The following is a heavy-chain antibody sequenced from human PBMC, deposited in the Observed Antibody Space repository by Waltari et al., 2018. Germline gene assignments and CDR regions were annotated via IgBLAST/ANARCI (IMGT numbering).Heavy chain of an antibody. CDR2: ISYDGSNK. CDR1: GFTFSSYA. V-gene: IGHV3-30-3*01. J-gene: IGHJ4*02. Sequence: QVQLVESGGGVVQPGRSLRLSCAASGFTFSSYAMHWVRQAPGKGLEWVAVISYDGSNKYYADSVKGRFTISRDNSKNTLYLQMNSLRAEDTAVYYCATAPEQQLAPVDYWGQGTLVTVSS. CDR3: ATAPEQQLAPVDY. D-gene: IGHD6-13*01.